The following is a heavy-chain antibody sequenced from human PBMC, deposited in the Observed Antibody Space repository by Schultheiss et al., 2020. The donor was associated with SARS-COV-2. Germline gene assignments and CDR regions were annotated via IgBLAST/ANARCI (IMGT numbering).Heavy chain of an antibody. J-gene: IGHJ4*02. Sequence: GGSLRLSCAASGFTFSDYYMSWIRQAPGKGLEWVSYISSSGSTIYYADSVKGRFTISRDNAKNSLYLQMNSMRAEDTAVYYCAKGLYYGSGSIDYWGQGTLVTVSS. D-gene: IGHD3-10*01. V-gene: IGHV3-11*01. CDR1: GFTFSDYY. CDR3: AKGLYYGSGSIDY. CDR2: ISSSGSTI.